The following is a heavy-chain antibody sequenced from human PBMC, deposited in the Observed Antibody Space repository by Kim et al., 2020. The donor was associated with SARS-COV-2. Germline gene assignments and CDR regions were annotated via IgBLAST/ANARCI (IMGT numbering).Heavy chain of an antibody. J-gene: IGHJ5*02. CDR1: GGTFSSYA. V-gene: IGHV1-69*13. CDR2: IIPIFGTA. Sequence: SVKVSCKASGGTFSSYAISWVRQAPGQGLEWMGGIIPIFGTANYAQKFQGRVTITADESTSTAYMELSSLRSEDTAVYYCAIYYYGSGSLNWFDPWGQGTLVTVSS. CDR3: AIYYYGSGSLNWFDP. D-gene: IGHD3-10*01.